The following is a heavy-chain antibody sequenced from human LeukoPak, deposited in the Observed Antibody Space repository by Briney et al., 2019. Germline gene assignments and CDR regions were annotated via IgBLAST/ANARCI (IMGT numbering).Heavy chain of an antibody. V-gene: IGHV4-4*07. D-gene: IGHD3-22*01. CDR1: GGSISSYY. CDR2: IYTSGST. J-gene: IGHJ2*01. CDR3: ARADYDTSGYRHWYFDR. Sequence: SETLSLTCTVSGGSISSYYWSWIRQPAGKGLEWIGRIYTSGSTNYNPSLKSRVTMSVDTSKNQFSLKLSSVTAADTAVYYCARADYDTSGYRHWYFDRWGRGTLVTVSS.